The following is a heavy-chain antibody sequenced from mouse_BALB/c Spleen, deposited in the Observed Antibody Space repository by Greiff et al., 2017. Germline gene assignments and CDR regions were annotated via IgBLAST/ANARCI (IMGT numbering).Heavy chain of an antibody. D-gene: IGHD2-1*01. CDR1: GFSLTSYG. CDR2: IWSGGST. V-gene: IGHV2-2*02. CDR3: ARSYYGNYEGFAY. Sequence: VKLQQSGPGLVQPSQSLSITCTVSGFSLTSYGVHWVRQSPGKGLEWLGVIWSGGSTDYNAAFISRLSISKDNSKSQVFFKMNSLQANDTAIYYCARSYYGNYEGFAYWGQGTLVTVSA. J-gene: IGHJ3*01.